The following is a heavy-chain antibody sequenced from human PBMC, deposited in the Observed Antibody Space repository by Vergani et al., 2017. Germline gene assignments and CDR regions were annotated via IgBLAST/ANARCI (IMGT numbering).Heavy chain of an antibody. CDR1: GYSISSGYY. Sequence: QVQLQESGPGLVKPSETLSLTCAVSGYSISSGYYWGWIRQPPGKGLEWIGSIYHSGSTYYNPSLKSRVTISVDTSKNQFSLKLSSVTAADTAVYYCARKSTRGGTFDYWGQGTLVTVSS. V-gene: IGHV4-38-2*01. CDR2: IYHSGST. J-gene: IGHJ4*02. D-gene: IGHD1-26*01. CDR3: ARKSTRGGTFDY.